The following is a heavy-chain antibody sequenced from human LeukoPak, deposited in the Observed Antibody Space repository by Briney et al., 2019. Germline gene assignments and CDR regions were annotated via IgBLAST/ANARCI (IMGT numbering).Heavy chain of an antibody. CDR2: ISSSSSYI. Sequence: GGSLRLSCAASGFTFSSYSMNWVCQAPGKGLEWVSSISSSSSYIYYADSVKGRFTISRDNAKNSLYLQMNSLRAEDTAVYYCARLGVAAFDIWGQGTMVTVSS. D-gene: IGHD3-16*01. CDR3: ARLGVAAFDI. CDR1: GFTFSSYS. V-gene: IGHV3-21*01. J-gene: IGHJ3*02.